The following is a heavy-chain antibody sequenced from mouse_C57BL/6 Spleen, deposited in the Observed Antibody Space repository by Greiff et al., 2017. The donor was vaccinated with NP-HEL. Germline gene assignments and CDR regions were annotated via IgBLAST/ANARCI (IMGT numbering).Heavy chain of an antibody. D-gene: IGHD2-1*01. Sequence: EVMLVESGEGLVKPGGSLKLSCAASGFTFSSYAMSWVRQTPEKRLEWVAYISSGGDYIYYADTVKGRFTISRDNARNTLYLQMSSLKSEDTAMYYCTRVYYGNPYSFDYWGQGTTLTVSS. CDR2: ISSGGDYI. CDR3: TRVYYGNPYSFDY. V-gene: IGHV5-9-1*02. J-gene: IGHJ2*01. CDR1: GFTFSSYA.